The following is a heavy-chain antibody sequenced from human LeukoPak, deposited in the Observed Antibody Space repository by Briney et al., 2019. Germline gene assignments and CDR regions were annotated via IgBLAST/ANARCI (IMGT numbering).Heavy chain of an antibody. J-gene: IGHJ2*01. D-gene: IGHD2-2*02. Sequence: SETLSLTCAVYGGSFSGYYWSWIRQPPGKGLEWIGYIYYSGSTYYNPSLKSRVTISVDTSKNQFSLKLSSVTAADTAVYYCASVVPAAIVSRYFDLWGRGTLVTVSS. CDR2: IYYSGST. CDR3: ASVVPAAIVSRYFDL. CDR1: GGSFSGYY. V-gene: IGHV4-59*06.